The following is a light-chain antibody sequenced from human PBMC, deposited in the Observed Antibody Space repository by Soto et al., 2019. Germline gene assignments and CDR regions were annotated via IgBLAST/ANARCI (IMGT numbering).Light chain of an antibody. Sequence: TQSPGTLSLSPGESATLSCRASQTVSITYLTWYQQKPGQAPRLLIYGASTRATGIPERFSGSGSGTEFTLTISSLQSEDFAVYYCQQYTNWPKTFGQGTKVDI. CDR1: QTVSITY. J-gene: IGKJ1*01. V-gene: IGKV3D-15*01. CDR2: GAS. CDR3: QQYTNWPKT.